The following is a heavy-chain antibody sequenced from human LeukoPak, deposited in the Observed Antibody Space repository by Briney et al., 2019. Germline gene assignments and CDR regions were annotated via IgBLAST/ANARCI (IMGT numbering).Heavy chain of an antibody. CDR3: ARDIGVVTNWFDP. D-gene: IGHD3-3*01. J-gene: IGHJ5*02. V-gene: IGHV1-69*04. CDR2: IIPILGIA. CDR1: GGTFSSYT. Sequence: GASVKVSCXASGGTFSSYTISWVRQAPGQGLEWMGRIIPILGIANYAQKFQGRVTITADESTSTAYMELSSLRPEDTAVYYCARDIGVVTNWFDPWGPGTLVTVSS.